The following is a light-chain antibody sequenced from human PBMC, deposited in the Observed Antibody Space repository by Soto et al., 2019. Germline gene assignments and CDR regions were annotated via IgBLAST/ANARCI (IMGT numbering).Light chain of an antibody. CDR3: QQYYDNPYS. V-gene: IGKV4-1*01. CDR1: HSVLYGRNNKHY. CDR2: WAS. J-gene: IGKJ2*01. Sequence: DIVVTQSPESLSVSLGERATIRCKSSHSVLYGRNNKHYLAWYQQKAGQSPKLLIYWASTREPGVPDRFSGSGSGTDFTLTISSLQAEDVAIYYSQQYYDNPYSFGQGTKLEIK.